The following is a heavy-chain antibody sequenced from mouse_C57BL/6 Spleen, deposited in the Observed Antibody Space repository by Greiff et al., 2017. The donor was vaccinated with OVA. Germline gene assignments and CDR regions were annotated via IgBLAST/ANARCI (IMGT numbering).Heavy chain of an antibody. CDR3: TPITTVVVHFDY. Sequence: VQLQQSGAELVRSGASVKLSCTASGFNIKDYYMHWVKQRPEQGLEWIGRIDPEDGDTEYAPKFQGKATMTADTSSNTAYLQLSSLTSEDTAVYYCTPITTVVVHFDYWGQGTTLTVSS. CDR2: IDPEDGDT. V-gene: IGHV14-1*01. CDR1: GFNIKDYY. J-gene: IGHJ2*01. D-gene: IGHD1-1*01.